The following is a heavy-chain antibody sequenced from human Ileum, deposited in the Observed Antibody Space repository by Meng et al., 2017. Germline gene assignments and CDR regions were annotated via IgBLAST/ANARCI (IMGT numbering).Heavy chain of an antibody. Sequence: QVHLQPSGPGLGKPSHTLPLPCAVPGGSVSSNIAAWNWIRQSPLRGLEWLGRTYYRSKWYSEYAVSVKSRISITPDTSKNQFSLQMNSVTPEDTAVYYCASGSGSLDYWGPGTLVTVSS. CDR3: ASGSGSLDY. D-gene: IGHD3-3*01. V-gene: IGHV6-1*01. CDR1: GGSVSSNIAA. CDR2: TYYRSKWYS. J-gene: IGHJ4*02.